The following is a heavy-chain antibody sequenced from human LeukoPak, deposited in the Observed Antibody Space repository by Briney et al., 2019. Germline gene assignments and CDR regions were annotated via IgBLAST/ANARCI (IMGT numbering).Heavy chain of an antibody. Sequence: GGSLRLSCAASGFTFSSYGMSWVRQAPGKGLEWVSVIYDGDDTYYTDSVKGRFTISRDNSKNTLYLQMNSLRAEDTAVYYCARTNGFFDYWGQGTLVTVSS. CDR1: GFTFSSYG. V-gene: IGHV3-53*01. CDR2: IYDGDDT. CDR3: ARTNGFFDY. J-gene: IGHJ4*02.